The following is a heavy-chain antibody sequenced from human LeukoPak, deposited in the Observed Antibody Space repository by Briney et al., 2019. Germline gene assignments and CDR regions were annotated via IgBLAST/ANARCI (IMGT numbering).Heavy chain of an antibody. CDR2: VSYDGSSK. V-gene: IGHV3-30*18. J-gene: IGHJ4*02. Sequence: GGSLRLSCAASGFTFSSYGMHWVRQAPGKGLEWVAVVSYDGSSKYYADSVKGRFTISRDNSKNTLYLQMNSLRAEDTAVYYCAKDGGSGWYVGYYFDYWGQGTLVTVSS. D-gene: IGHD6-19*01. CDR1: GFTFSSYG. CDR3: AKDGGSGWYVGYYFDY.